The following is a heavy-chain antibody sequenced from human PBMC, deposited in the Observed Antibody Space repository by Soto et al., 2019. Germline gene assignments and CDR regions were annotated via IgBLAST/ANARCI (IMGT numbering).Heavy chain of an antibody. CDR2: INAGNGNT. J-gene: IGHJ4*02. D-gene: IGHD2-15*01. V-gene: IGHV1-3*01. CDR1: GYTFTSYA. Sequence: QVKLVQSGAEVKKPGASVKVSCKASGYTFTSYAMHWVRQAPGQRLEWMGWINAGNGNTKYSQKFQGRVTITRDTSASTAYMELSSLRSEDMAVYYCARGPGGPDGPGDYWGQGTLVTVSS. CDR3: ARGPGGPDGPGDY.